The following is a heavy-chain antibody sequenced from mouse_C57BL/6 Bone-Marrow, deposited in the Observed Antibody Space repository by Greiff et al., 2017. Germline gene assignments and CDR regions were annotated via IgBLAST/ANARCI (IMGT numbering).Heavy chain of an antibody. CDR3: ARPYGSSYGYFDV. J-gene: IGHJ1*03. CDR1: GYAFSSYW. D-gene: IGHD1-1*01. CDR2: IYPGDGDT. Sequence: VKLVESGAELVKPGASVKISCKASGYAFSSYWLKWVKQRPGKGLEWIGQIYPGDGDTNYNGKLKGKATLTADKSSSTAYMQLSSLTSEDSAVYFCARPYGSSYGYFDVWGTGTTVTVSS. V-gene: IGHV1-80*01.